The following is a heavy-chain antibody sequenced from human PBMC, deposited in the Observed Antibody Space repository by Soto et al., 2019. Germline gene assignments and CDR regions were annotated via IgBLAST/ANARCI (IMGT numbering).Heavy chain of an antibody. CDR1: GFTFSSYG. CDR3: AKDRHYYDSSGYYFDY. V-gene: IGHV3-30*18. D-gene: IGHD3-22*01. CDR2: ISYDGSNK. J-gene: IGHJ4*02. Sequence: PGGSLRLSCAASGFTFSSYGMHWVRQAPGKGLEWVAVISYDGSNKYYADSVKGRFTISRDNSKNTLYLQMNSLRAEDTAVYYCAKDRHYYDSSGYYFDYWGQGTLVTVSS.